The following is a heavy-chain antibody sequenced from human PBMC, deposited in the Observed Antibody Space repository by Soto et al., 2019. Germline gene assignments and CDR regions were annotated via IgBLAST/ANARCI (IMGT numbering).Heavy chain of an antibody. CDR1: GFSFATSG. D-gene: IGHD5-12*01. V-gene: IGHV3-33*01. J-gene: IGHJ4*02. Sequence: QVQLAESGGGVVQPGRSLRLSCAASGFSFATSGMHWVRQAPGKGLEWVAFIWYDGSYKYYADSVKGRFTISRDNAKNTLYLEMDGLRAEDTAVYYCATRQVEPTTVFFDYWGQGALVTVSS. CDR3: ATRQVEPTTVFFDY. CDR2: IWYDGSYK.